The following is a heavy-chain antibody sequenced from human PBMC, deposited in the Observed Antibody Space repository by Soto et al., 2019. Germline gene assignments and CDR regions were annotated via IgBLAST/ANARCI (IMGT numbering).Heavy chain of an antibody. V-gene: IGHV3-30*18. CDR2: ISYDGSNK. Sequence: QVQLVESGGGVVQPGRSLRLSCAASGFTFSSYGMHWVRQAPGKGLECVAVISYDGSNKYYADSVKGRFTISRDNSKNTLYLQMNSLRAEDTAVYYCAKAYSSSYPYWGQGTLVTVSS. CDR1: GFTFSSYG. CDR3: AKAYSSSYPY. D-gene: IGHD6-6*01. J-gene: IGHJ4*02.